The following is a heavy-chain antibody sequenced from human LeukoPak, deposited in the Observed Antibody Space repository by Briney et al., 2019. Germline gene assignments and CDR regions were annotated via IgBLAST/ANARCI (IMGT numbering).Heavy chain of an antibody. V-gene: IGHV4-59*01. CDR1: GDSISDYY. CDR3: ARGRTFDN. Sequence: SETLSLTCTVSGDSISDYYWSWIRQPPGKGLEWIGNIYDRGSTKYNPSLKSRVTISVDTSKNQFSLRLSSVTAADTAVYYCARGRTFDNWGQGTLVTVSS. J-gene: IGHJ4*02. CDR2: IYDRGST.